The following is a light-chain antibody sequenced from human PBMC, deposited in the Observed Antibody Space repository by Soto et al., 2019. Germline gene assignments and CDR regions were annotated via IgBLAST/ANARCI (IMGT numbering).Light chain of an antibody. V-gene: IGLV2-23*02. Sequence: QSALTQPASVSGSPGQSITISCTGTSSDVGSYNLVSWYQQHPGKAPKLMIYEVSKRPSGVSSRFSGSKSGNTASLTISGLQAEDEAEYYCCSYAGSSTFVFGGGTKLTVL. CDR1: SSDVGSYNL. CDR3: CSYAGSSTFV. CDR2: EVS. J-gene: IGLJ2*01.